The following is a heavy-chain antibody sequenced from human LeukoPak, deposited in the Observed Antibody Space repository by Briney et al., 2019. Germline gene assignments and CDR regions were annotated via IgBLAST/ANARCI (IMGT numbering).Heavy chain of an antibody. CDR2: ISSSSSYI. CDR3: ARDPPYDSSGYYYGGAFDI. D-gene: IGHD3-22*01. CDR1: GFTFSSYW. V-gene: IGHV3-21*01. J-gene: IGHJ3*02. Sequence: GGSLRLSCAASGFTFSSYWMHWVRQAPGKGLEWVSSISSSSSYIYYADSVKGRFTISRDNAKNSLYLQMNSLRAGDTAVYYCARDPPYDSSGYYYGGAFDIWGQGTMVTVSS.